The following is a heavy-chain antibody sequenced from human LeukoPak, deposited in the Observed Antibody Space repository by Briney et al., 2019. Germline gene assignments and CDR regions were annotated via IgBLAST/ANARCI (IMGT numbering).Heavy chain of an antibody. V-gene: IGHV4-61*02. Sequence: SETLSLTCTVSGGSISSGSYYWSWIRQPAGKGLEWVGRTYTSGSTIYNPSLESRVTISLDTSKNQFSLKLSSVTAADTAVYYCARDSSLSGWSDPWGQGTLVTVSS. CDR2: TYTSGST. D-gene: IGHD3-10*01. J-gene: IGHJ5*02. CDR3: ARDSSLSGWSDP. CDR1: GGSISSGSYY.